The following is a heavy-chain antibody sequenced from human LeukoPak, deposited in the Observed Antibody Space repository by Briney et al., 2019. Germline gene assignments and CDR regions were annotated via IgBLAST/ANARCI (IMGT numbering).Heavy chain of an antibody. CDR1: GGTFSSYA. V-gene: IGHV1-69*05. J-gene: IGHJ4*02. D-gene: IGHD5-18*01. Sequence: GASVKVSCKASGGTFSSYAISWVRQAPGQGLEWMGRIIPIFGTENYAQKFQGRVTISTDESTSTAYMELSSLRSEDTAVYYCARSYSYGYFGFDYWGQGTLVTVSS. CDR2: IIPIFGTE. CDR3: ARSYSYGYFGFDY.